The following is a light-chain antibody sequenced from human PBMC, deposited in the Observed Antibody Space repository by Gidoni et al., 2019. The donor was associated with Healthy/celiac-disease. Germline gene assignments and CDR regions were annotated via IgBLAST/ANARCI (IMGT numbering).Light chain of an antibody. CDR3: SSYTSSSTLV. CDR2: DVS. V-gene: IGLV2-14*01. Sequence: SALTQPASVSGSAGLSITISCTGTSSDVGGYNYVSWYQQHPGKAPKLMIYDVSNRPSGVSNRFSGSKSGNTASLTISGLQAEDEADYYCSSYTSSSTLVFGGGTKLTVL. J-gene: IGLJ2*01. CDR1: SSDVGGYNY.